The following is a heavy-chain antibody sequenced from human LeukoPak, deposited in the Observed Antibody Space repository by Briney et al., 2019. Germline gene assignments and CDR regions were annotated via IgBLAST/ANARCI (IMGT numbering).Heavy chain of an antibody. Sequence: PGGSLRLSCAASGFTFSGSAMHWVRQASGKGLEWVGRIRSKANSYATAYAASVKGRFTISRDDSKNTAYLQMNSLKTEDTAVYYCAKESGQQLVPYPDYFDYWGQGTLVTVSS. CDR1: GFTFSGSA. CDR2: IRSKANSYAT. D-gene: IGHD6-13*01. J-gene: IGHJ4*02. CDR3: AKESGQQLVPYPDYFDY. V-gene: IGHV3-73*01.